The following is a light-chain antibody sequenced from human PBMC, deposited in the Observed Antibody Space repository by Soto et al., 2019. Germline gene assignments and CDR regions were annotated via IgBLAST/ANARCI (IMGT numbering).Light chain of an antibody. Sequence: DIQMAKSPSTLSASVGKKVTITCRASQTIDSWLAWYQQRPGKPPNLLIYKASTLASGVPSRFSGSGSGTEFTLTISSLQPDDFATYYCQHYNSYSEAFGQGTKVDIK. V-gene: IGKV1-5*03. J-gene: IGKJ1*01. CDR1: QTIDSW. CDR3: QHYNSYSEA. CDR2: KAS.